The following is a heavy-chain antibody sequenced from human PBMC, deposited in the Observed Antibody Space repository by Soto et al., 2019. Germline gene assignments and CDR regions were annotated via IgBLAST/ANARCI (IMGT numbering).Heavy chain of an antibody. CDR2: INYSGST. J-gene: IGHJ6*03. CDR3: SRPVNYYYYSMVV. Sequence: PSETLSLTCTVSGGSISSSTSYWGWIRQPPGKGLEWIGSINYSGSTYYSPSLKSRVTISADTSKNQFSLKLSSVTAADTAVYYCSRPVNYYYYSMVVWGKGTMVTGSS. CDR1: GGSISSSTSY. V-gene: IGHV4-39*01.